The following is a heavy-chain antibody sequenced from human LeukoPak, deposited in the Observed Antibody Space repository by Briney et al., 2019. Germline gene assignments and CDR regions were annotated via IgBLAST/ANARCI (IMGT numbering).Heavy chain of an antibody. CDR3: ARHPASSWYPYFDY. CDR2: IYYSGST. D-gene: IGHD6-13*01. Sequence: SETLSLTCTVSGGSIRSYYWSWIRQPPGKGLEWIWSIYYSGSTNYNPSLKGRVTLLVDPSKNQFSLKVSSVPAADTAVYYCARHPASSWYPYFDYWGQGALVTVSS. CDR1: GGSIRSYY. J-gene: IGHJ4*02. V-gene: IGHV4-59*08.